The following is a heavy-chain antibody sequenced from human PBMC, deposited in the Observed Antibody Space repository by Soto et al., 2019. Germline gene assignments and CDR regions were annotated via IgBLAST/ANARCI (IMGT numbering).Heavy chain of an antibody. CDR2: VFSSVSA. J-gene: IGHJ4*02. Sequence: LSLTCIVSGVSVRSYTWIWVRQPANKGLEWIGLVFSSVSATYNPSPKSRVSISMDTPENRISLKLDSVTAADAGVYFCARDGMTTGDTWGPGTLVTVSS. CDR3: ARDGMTTGDT. V-gene: IGHV4-4*07. CDR1: GVSVRSYT. D-gene: IGHD2-21*02.